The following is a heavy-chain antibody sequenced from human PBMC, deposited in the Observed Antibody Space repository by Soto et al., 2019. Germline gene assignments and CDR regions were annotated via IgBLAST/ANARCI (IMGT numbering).Heavy chain of an antibody. J-gene: IGHJ5*01. D-gene: IGHD2-2*01. Sequence: ASVKGSCKASGYTFTSYSMHWVRQAPGQRLEWMGWFNAGSGNTKYSQKFQDRVTITRDTSATTAYMELSSLRYEDTAVYYCARLSTQTDAFDFRGQRTLVIVSA. CDR3: ARLSTQTDAFDF. CDR1: GYTFTSYS. V-gene: IGHV1-3*01. CDR2: FNAGSGNT.